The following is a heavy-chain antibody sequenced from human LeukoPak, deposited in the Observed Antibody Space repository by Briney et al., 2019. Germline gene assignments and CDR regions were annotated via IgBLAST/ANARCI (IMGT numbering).Heavy chain of an antibody. J-gene: IGHJ2*01. CDR1: GGSISSYY. Sequence: SETLSLTCTVSGGSISSYYWSWIRQPPGKGLEWIGYIYYSGSTNYKPSLKSRVTISVDTSKNQFSLKLSSVTAADTAVYYCARRRFCSSTSCYGYFDLWGRGTLVTVSS. V-gene: IGHV4-59*08. D-gene: IGHD2-2*01. CDR2: IYYSGST. CDR3: ARRRFCSSTSCYGYFDL.